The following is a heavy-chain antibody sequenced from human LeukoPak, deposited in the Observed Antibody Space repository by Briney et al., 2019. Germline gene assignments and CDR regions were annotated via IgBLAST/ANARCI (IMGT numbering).Heavy chain of an antibody. CDR2: XIPIFGTA. D-gene: IGHD2-21*02. J-gene: IGHJ3*02. CDR3: ARFGVTAISTFAGAFDI. V-gene: IGHV1-69*01. CDR1: GGTFSSYX. Sequence: SVKVSCKASGGTFSSYXISWVRQAPGQGLEWXGXXIPIFGTANYAQKFQGRVTITADESTSTAYMELSSLRSEDTAVYYCARFGVTAISTFAGAFDIWGQGTMVTVSS.